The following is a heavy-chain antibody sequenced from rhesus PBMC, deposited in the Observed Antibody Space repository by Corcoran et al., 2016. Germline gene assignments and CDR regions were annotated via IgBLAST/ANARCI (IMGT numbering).Heavy chain of an antibody. CDR2: IYGSGGGT. Sequence: QVQLQESGPGLVKPSETLSLTCAVSGGSISDDYYWSWIRPTPGKGLEWIGYIYGSGGGTNYNPSLKKRVTISIDTSKNQFSLKLSSVTAADTAVYYCARFVSWGDLFYFDYWGQGVLVTVSS. CDR3: ARFVSWGDLFYFDY. V-gene: IGHV4-106*01. D-gene: IGHD1-1*01. CDR1: GGSISDDYY. J-gene: IGHJ4*01.